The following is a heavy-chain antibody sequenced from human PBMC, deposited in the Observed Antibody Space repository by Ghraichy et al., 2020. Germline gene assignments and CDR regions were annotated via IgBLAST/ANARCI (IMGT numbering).Heavy chain of an antibody. CDR1: GFTFTGYA. CDR2: ISGSGASP. Sequence: LRLSCAASGFTFTGYAMNWVRQAPGKGLEWVSAISGSGASPSYADSVKGRFTISRDNSKNTLFLQMNNLRVEDAAIYYCAKATRGYTSSWADYWGQGALVTVSS. J-gene: IGHJ4*02. D-gene: IGHD6-13*01. V-gene: IGHV3-23*01. CDR3: AKATRGYTSSWADY.